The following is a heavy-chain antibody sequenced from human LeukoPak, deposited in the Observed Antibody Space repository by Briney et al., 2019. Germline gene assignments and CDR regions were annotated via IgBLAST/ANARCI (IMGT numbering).Heavy chain of an antibody. Sequence: PSETLSLTCTVSGGSISSYYWSWIRQPPGKGLEWIGEINHSGSTNYNPSLKSRVTISVDTSKNQFSLKLSSVTAADTAVYYCATPAGYCSGGSCPFDYWGQGTLVTVSS. D-gene: IGHD2-15*01. CDR3: ATPAGYCSGGSCPFDY. V-gene: IGHV4-34*01. CDR1: GGSISSYY. CDR2: INHSGST. J-gene: IGHJ4*02.